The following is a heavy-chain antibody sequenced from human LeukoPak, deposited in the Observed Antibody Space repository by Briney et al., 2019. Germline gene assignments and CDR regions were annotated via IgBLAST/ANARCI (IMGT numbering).Heavy chain of an antibody. CDR1: GFTFDDYA. V-gene: IGHV3-9*01. Sequence: GRSLRLFCAASGFTFDDYAMHWARQAPGKGLEWVSGISWNSGSIGYADSVKGRFTISRDNAKNSLYLQMNSLRAEDTALYYCAKDLVAGILPAFDYWGQGTLVTVSS. CDR2: ISWNSGSI. J-gene: IGHJ4*02. CDR3: AKDLVAGILPAFDY. D-gene: IGHD6-19*01.